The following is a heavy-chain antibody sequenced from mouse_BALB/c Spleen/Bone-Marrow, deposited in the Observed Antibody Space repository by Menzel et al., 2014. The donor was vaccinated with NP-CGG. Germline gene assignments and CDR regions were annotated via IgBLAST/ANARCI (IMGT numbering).Heavy chain of an antibody. CDR2: IHPNSGNT. CDR3: ARHHRYAYYFDY. D-gene: IGHD2-14*01. Sequence: QVQLKQSGAELVRPGASVKLSCKASGYTFTSFWMNWVKQRPGQGLEWIGEIHPNSGNTNYNEKFKGKATLTVDTSSSTAYVDLSSLTSEDSAVYYCARHHRYAYYFDYWGQGTTLTVSS. V-gene: IGHV1S130*01. CDR1: GYTFTSFW. J-gene: IGHJ2*01.